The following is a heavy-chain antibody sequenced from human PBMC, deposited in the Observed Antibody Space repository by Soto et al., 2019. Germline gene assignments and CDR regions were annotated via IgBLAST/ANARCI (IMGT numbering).Heavy chain of an antibody. V-gene: IGHV4-30-4*01. J-gene: IGHJ2*01. CDR1: GGSISSGDYY. D-gene: IGHD5-18*01. CDR2: IYYSGST. CDR3: ARVEGGERGYSYGWYFDL. Sequence: QVQLQESGPGLVKPSQTLSLTCTVSGGSISSGDYYWSWIRQPPGKGLEWIGYIYYSGSTYYNPSLERRVTISVDTSKYQFSLKLSSVTAADTAVYYCARVEGGERGYSYGWYFDLWGRGTLVTVSS.